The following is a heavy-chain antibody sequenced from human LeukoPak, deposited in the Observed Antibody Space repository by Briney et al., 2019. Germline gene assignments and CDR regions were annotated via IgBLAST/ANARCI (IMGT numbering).Heavy chain of an antibody. J-gene: IGHJ6*03. Sequence: PGGSLRLSCAASGFTFSSFTMNWVRQAPGKGLEWVGFIRRKAYGGTKEYAASVKGRFTFSRDDSKSIAYLQMNSLKTEDTAVYYCTRGHAGYGDYYYYLSYFMDVWGKGTTVTISS. CDR2: IRRKAYGGTK. D-gene: IGHD4-17*01. V-gene: IGHV3-49*04. CDR1: GFTFSSFT. CDR3: TRGHAGYGDYYYYLSYFMDV.